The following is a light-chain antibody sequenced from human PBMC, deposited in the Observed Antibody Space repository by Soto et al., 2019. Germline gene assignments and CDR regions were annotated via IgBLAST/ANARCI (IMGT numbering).Light chain of an antibody. CDR3: QQYGSSPIS. CDR1: QNIRSNY. Sequence: EIVLTQSPGTLSLSPGERATLSCRASQNIRSNYLAWYQQKPGQAPRLLISDASTRAAGIPDRLSGSGSGTDFTITISRLEPEDFVVYYCQQYGSSPISFGQGTRLEIK. V-gene: IGKV3-20*01. J-gene: IGKJ5*01. CDR2: DAS.